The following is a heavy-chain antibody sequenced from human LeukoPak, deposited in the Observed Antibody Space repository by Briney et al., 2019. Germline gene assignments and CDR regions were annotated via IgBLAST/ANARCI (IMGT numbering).Heavy chain of an antibody. CDR1: GGSISSYY. CDR2: IYTSGST. Sequence: SETLSLTCTVSGGSISSYYGSRIRQPAGKGLEWIGRIYTSGSTNCNPSLKSRGTISVDTSKNQFSLKLRSVTAADTAVYYCARDGRRCSGGSCYSTGVDYWGQGTLVTVSS. CDR3: ARDGRRCSGGSCYSTGVDY. J-gene: IGHJ4*02. D-gene: IGHD2-15*01. V-gene: IGHV4-4*07.